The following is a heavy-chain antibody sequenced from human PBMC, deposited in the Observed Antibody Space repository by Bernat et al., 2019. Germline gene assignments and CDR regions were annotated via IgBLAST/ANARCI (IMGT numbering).Heavy chain of an antibody. J-gene: IGHJ3*02. CDR3: ASMGGYDSADAFDI. D-gene: IGHD5-12*01. V-gene: IGHV3-48*03. Sequence: EVQLVESGGGLVQPGGSLRLSCAASGFTFSSYEMNWVRQAPGKGLEWVSYMSSSGSTIYYADSVKDRFTSSRDNAKISLYLQMNSLRAEDTAVYYCASMGGYDSADAFDIWGQGTMVTVSS. CDR1: GFTFSSYE. CDR2: MSSSGSTI.